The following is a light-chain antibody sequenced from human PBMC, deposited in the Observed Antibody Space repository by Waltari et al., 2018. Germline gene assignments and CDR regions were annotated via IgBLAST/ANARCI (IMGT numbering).Light chain of an antibody. J-gene: IGKJ4*01. CDR2: GAS. CDR1: QSVADN. Sequence: EIVLTQSPATLSVSPGERVTLSCRASQSVADNLAWYQHKPGLAPRLLFYGASTRNTNIPARFSGSGSRTEFTLTISSIQSEDFAVYYCQQYNFWPPLTFGGGTKVEIK. CDR3: QQYNFWPPLT. V-gene: IGKV3-15*01.